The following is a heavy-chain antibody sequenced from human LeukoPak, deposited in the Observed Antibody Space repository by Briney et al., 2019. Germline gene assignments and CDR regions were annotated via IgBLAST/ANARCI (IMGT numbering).Heavy chain of an antibody. J-gene: IGHJ6*02. D-gene: IGHD2-2*01. V-gene: IGHV3-30*04. Sequence: GGSLRLSCAASGFTFSSYAMLWVRQAPGKGLEWVAVISYDGSNKYYADSVKGRFTISRDNSKNTLYLQMNSLRAEDTAVYYCANEDQYCSSTSCYRRLTYYYYGMDVWGQGTTVTVSS. CDR2: ISYDGSNK. CDR3: ANEDQYCSSTSCYRRLTYYYYGMDV. CDR1: GFTFSSYA.